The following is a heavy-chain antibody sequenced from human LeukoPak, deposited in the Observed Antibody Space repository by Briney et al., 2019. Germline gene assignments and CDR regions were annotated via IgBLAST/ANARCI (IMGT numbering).Heavy chain of an antibody. Sequence: GGSLRLSCAASGFTFSSYEMNWVRQAPGKGLEWVSYISSSGSTIYYADSVKGRFTISRDNAKNSLYLQMNSLRAGDTAVYYCTRDSSVSPPSRGWFDPWGQGTLVTVSS. J-gene: IGHJ5*02. D-gene: IGHD3-22*01. CDR3: TRDSSVSPPSRGWFDP. V-gene: IGHV3-48*03. CDR1: GFTFSSYE. CDR2: ISSSGSTI.